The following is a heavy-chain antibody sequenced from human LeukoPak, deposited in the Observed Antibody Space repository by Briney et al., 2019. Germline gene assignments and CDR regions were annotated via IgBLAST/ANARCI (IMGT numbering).Heavy chain of an antibody. CDR2: INPNDGDT. D-gene: IGHD2-2*01. J-gene: IGHJ4*02. CDR3: ARANFLYCSSYSCLFDY. CDR1: GYTLTDYY. V-gene: IGHV1-2*02. Sequence: ASVKVSCKASGYTLTDYYMHWVRQAPGQGFEWMGWINPNDGDTNYAQKFQGRVTMTRDTSISTAHMEVSRLRSDDTAVYYCARANFLYCSSYSCLFDYWGQGTLVTVSS.